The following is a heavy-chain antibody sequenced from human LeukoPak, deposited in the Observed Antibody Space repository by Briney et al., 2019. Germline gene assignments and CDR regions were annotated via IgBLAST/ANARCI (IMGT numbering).Heavy chain of an antibody. J-gene: IGHJ4*02. D-gene: IGHD6-13*01. CDR3: ARGTQQPDFDY. V-gene: IGHV1-2*02. CDR2: INPNSGVR. CDR1: GYSFTGHY. Sequence: ASVKVSCKASGYSFTGHYMHWVRQAPGQGLEWMGWINPNSGVRNYTQKFQGRVTMTKDTSIRTVYMELRGLKSDDTAVYYCARGTQQPDFDYWGQGTLVTVSS.